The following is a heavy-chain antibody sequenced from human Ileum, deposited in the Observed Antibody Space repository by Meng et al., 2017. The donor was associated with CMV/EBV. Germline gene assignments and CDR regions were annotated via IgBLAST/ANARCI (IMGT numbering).Heavy chain of an antibody. Sequence: SCGAYEFDFSTYSMHWVRQAPGKGLEWVSSISKSSTYIYYGDSVKGRFTISRDNADNSVFLQMNSLRAEDTGVYYCVRSKALLDPADYWGQGTLVTVSS. V-gene: IGHV3-21*06. CDR3: VRSKALLDPADY. CDR1: EFDFSTYS. CDR2: ISKSSTYI. J-gene: IGHJ4*02. D-gene: IGHD2/OR15-2a*01.